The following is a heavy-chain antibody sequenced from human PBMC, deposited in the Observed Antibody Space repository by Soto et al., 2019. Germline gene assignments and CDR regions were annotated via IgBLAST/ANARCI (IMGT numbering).Heavy chain of an antibody. V-gene: IGHV3-13*01. D-gene: IGHD2-15*01. Sequence: EVQLVESGGGLVQPGGSLRLSCAASGFTFSSYDMHWVRQATGKGLEWVSAIGTAGDTYYPGSVKGRFTISRENAKNSLYLQMNSLRDEDTAVYYCARGDCSGGSCYSFDYWGQGTLVTVSS. CDR1: GFTFSSYD. CDR2: IGTAGDT. CDR3: ARGDCSGGSCYSFDY. J-gene: IGHJ4*02.